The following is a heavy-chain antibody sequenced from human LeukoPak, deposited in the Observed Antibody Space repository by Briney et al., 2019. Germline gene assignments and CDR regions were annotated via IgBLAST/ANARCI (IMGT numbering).Heavy chain of an antibody. CDR2: ISVSGSST. Sequence: GGSLRLSCAASGFTFSSYAMSWVRQPQGKGLEWVSAISVSGSSTYYADSVKGRFTISRDNSNNTLYLQINSLRAEDPAVYYWAKVPILRYFDWLPEVPFFDCWGQGTLVTVSS. D-gene: IGHD3-9*01. J-gene: IGHJ4*02. CDR1: GFTFSSYA. V-gene: IGHV3-23*01. CDR3: AKVPILRYFDWLPEVPFFDC.